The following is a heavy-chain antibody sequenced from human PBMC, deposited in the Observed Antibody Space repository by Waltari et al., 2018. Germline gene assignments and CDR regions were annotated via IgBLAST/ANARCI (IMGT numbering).Heavy chain of an antibody. CDR1: KVSFNNFG. D-gene: IGHD2-15*01. CDR3: AKGHLVGLLSDPLS. J-gene: IGHJ4*02. Sequence: QVQLVESGGGVVQPGTSLRLSCAASKVSFNNFGIFWVRQAPGKGLEGVATISYDGSHTYYGDSVKGRFTISRDNSNSTLYLQMNSLRTEDTAVYYCAKGHLVGLLSDPLSWGQGVLVTVSA. CDR2: ISYDGSHT. V-gene: IGHV3-30*18.